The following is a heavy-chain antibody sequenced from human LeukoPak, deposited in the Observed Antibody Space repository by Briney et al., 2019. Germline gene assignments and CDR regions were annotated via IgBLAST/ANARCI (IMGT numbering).Heavy chain of an antibody. V-gene: IGHV1-18*01. D-gene: IGHD6-13*01. CDR3: ARGHRSWYFNENYFDY. Sequence: ASVKVSCKASGYTFTTYGISWVRQAPGQGLEWVGHIRANNGNTHYAQKFQGRVTMTTDTSTTTAYMELRSLRSDDTAVYYCARGHRSWYFNENYFDYWGQGTLITVSS. CDR2: IRANNGNT. CDR1: GYTFTTYG. J-gene: IGHJ4*02.